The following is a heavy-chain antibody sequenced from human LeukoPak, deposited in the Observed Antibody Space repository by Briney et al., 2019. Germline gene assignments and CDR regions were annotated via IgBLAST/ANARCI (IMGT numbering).Heavy chain of an antibody. CDR3: VRQQTPHGNFDY. CDR2: IGTAGDT. D-gene: IGHD1-26*01. V-gene: IGHV3-13*01. J-gene: IGHJ4*02. CDR1: GFTFSNHA. Sequence: PGGSLRLSCATSGFTFSNHAMHWVRQASGKGLEWVSAIGTAGDTFYPGSEKGRFTISRENAKNSLSLQMNSLRAEDTAVYYCVRQQTPHGNFDYWGQGTLVTVSS.